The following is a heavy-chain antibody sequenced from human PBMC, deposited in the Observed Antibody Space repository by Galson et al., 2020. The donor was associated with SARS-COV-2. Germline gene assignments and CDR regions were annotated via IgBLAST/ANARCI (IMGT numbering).Heavy chain of an antibody. V-gene: IGHV1-24*01. CDR2: FDPEDGET. CDR3: ARLGPLMGGIWYENQYFPGGEY. CDR1: GYTLTELS. Sequence: ASVKVSCKVSGYTLTELSMHWVRQAPGKGLEWMGGFDPEDGETIYAQKFQGRVTMTEDTSTDTAYMELSSLKASDTATYYCARLGPLMGGIWYENQYFPGGEYWGQGTPVTVSS. D-gene: IGHD3-16*01. J-gene: IGHJ4*02.